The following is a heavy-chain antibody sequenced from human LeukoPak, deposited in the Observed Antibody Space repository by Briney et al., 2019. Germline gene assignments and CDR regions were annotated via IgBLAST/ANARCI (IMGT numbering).Heavy chain of an antibody. J-gene: IGHJ4*02. CDR1: GFTFSSYG. CDR2: IWYDGSNK. Sequence: GGSLRLSCVASGFTFSSYGIHWVRQAPGKGLEWVALIWYDGSNKCYADSVKGRFTISRDNSKNTVYLQMNSLRAEDTAVYYCAREGGGALDYWGQGTLVTVSS. V-gene: IGHV3-33*01. D-gene: IGHD3-10*01. CDR3: AREGGGALDY.